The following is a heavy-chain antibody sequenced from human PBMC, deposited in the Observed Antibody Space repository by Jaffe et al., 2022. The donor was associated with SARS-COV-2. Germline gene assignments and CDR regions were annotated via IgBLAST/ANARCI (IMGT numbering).Heavy chain of an antibody. D-gene: IGHD6-19*01. CDR2: INPSGGST. Sequence: QVQLVQSGAEVKKPGASVKVSCKASGYTFTSYYMHWVRQAPGQGLEWMGIINPSGGSTSYAQKFQGRVTMTRDTSTSTVYMELSSLRSEDTAVYYCARDWSGIAVAGLGGDAFDIWGQGTMVTVSS. CDR1: GYTFTSYY. V-gene: IGHV1-46*01. J-gene: IGHJ3*02. CDR3: ARDWSGIAVAGLGGDAFDI.